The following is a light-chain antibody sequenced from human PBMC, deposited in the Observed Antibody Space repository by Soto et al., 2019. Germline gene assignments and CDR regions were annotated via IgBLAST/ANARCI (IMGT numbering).Light chain of an antibody. CDR3: QQYNSYWT. J-gene: IGKJ1*01. V-gene: IGKV1-5*01. CDR1: QSISSW. Sequence: DIQMTQSPSTLSASVGDRVTITCRASQSISSWLAWYQQKPGKAPKLLIYDASSLESGVPSRFSGSGSGTECTRTISSLQPDDFATYYCQQYNSYWTVGQGTKVEIK. CDR2: DAS.